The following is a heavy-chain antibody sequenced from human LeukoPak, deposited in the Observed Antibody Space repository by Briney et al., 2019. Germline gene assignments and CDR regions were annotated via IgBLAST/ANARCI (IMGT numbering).Heavy chain of an antibody. D-gene: IGHD4-17*01. J-gene: IGHJ5*01. Sequence: PSETLSLTCTVSGGSISSYYWSWLRQPPGKGLEWIGYVYYSGNTNYNPSLKSRVTISLDTSKNQFPLKMSSVTAADTAVYYCARRTPVTPNSFDSWGQGTLVTVSS. V-gene: IGHV4-59*08. CDR1: GGSISSYY. CDR2: VYYSGNT. CDR3: ARRTPVTPNSFDS.